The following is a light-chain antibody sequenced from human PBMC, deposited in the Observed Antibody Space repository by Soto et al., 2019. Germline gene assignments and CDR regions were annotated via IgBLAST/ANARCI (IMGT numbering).Light chain of an antibody. Sequence: EIVLTQSPGTLSLSPGERATLSCRASQSVSSSYLAWYQQKHGQAPRLLIYGASSRATDIPDRFSGSGSGTDFTLTISRPEPEDFAVYYCQQYGSSPLTFGPGTKVDIK. CDR1: QSVSSSY. CDR2: GAS. V-gene: IGKV3-20*01. J-gene: IGKJ3*01. CDR3: QQYGSSPLT.